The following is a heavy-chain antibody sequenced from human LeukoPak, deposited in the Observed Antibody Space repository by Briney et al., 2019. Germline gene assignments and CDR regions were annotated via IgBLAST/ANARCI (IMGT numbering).Heavy chain of an antibody. D-gene: IGHD5-24*01. CDR1: GFTFSSYA. V-gene: IGHV3-23*01. Sequence: SGGSLRLSCAASGFTFSSYAMSWVRQAPGKGLEWVSAISGSGGSTYYADSVKGRFTISRDNSKNTLYLQMNSLRAEDTAVYYCAKDGDGYNPASGMDVWGKGTTVTVSS. J-gene: IGHJ6*04. CDR2: ISGSGGST. CDR3: AKDGDGYNPASGMDV.